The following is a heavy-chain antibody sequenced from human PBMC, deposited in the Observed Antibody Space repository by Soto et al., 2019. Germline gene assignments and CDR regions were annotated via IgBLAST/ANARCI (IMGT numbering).Heavy chain of an antibody. J-gene: IGHJ4*02. V-gene: IGHV4-59*08. CDR2: IYYSGST. CDR1: GGSISSYY. Sequence: PLETLSLTYTVSGGSISSYYWSWIRQPPGKGLEWIGYIYYSGSTNYNPSLKSRVTISVDTSKNQFSLKLSSVTAADTAVYYCARSPVLMVYAFDYWGQGTLVTVSS. CDR3: ARSPVLMVYAFDY. D-gene: IGHD2-8*01.